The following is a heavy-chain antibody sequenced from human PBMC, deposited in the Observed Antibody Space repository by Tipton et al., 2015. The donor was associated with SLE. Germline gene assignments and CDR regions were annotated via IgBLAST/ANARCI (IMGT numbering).Heavy chain of an antibody. V-gene: IGHV4-38-2*01. CDR1: GYSISSGYY. J-gene: IGHJ4*02. D-gene: IGHD6-19*01. Sequence: TLSLTCAVSGYSISSGYYWGWIRQPPGKGLEWIGSIYHSGSTYYNPSLKSRVTISVDTSKNQFSLKLSSVTAADTAVYYCARGNGWYDWYWGQGTLVTVSS. CDR3: ARGNGWYDWY. CDR2: IYHSGST.